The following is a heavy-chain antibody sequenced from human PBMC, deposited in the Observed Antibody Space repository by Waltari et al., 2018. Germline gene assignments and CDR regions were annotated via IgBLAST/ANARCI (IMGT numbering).Heavy chain of an antibody. V-gene: IGHV4-39*07. CDR3: ARVIPFGYSSSWYVGTNWFDP. J-gene: IGHJ5*02. Sequence: QLQLQESGPGLVKPSETLSLTCTVSGGSISSSSYYWGWIRQPPGKGLEWIGSIYYSGSTYYNPSLKSRVTISVDTSKNQFSLKLSSVTAADTAVYYCARVIPFGYSSSWYVGTNWFDPWGQGTLVTVSS. D-gene: IGHD6-13*01. CDR1: GGSISSSSYY. CDR2: IYYSGST.